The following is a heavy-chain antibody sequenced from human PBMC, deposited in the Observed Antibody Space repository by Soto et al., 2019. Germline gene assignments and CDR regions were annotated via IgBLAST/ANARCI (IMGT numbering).Heavy chain of an antibody. CDR2: IIPIFGTA. D-gene: IGHD3-9*01. Sequence: QVQLVQSGAEVKKPGSSVKVSCKASGGTFSSYAISWVRQAPGQGLEWMGGIIPIFGTANYAQKLQGRVTMTTDTSTSTAYMELRSLSSDDTAVYYCARVRYFGRHNWFDPWGQGTLVTVSS. J-gene: IGHJ5*02. CDR3: ARVRYFGRHNWFDP. CDR1: GGTFSSYA. V-gene: IGHV1-69*06.